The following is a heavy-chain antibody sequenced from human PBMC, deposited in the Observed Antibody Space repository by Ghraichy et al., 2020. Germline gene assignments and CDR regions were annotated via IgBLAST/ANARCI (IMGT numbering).Heavy chain of an antibody. CDR3: AREGDYYDSSGYH. CDR2: TDSIGGT. CDR1: GASIRTEGFY. V-gene: IGHV4-31*03. J-gene: IGHJ4*02. D-gene: IGHD3-22*01. Sequence: SQTLSLTCTVSGASIRTEGFYWSGIEQPPGKAQEWIGHTDSIGGTHFNPSLKSRVTISIATFENQFSLRLTSVTVADTAVYYCAREGDYYDSSGYHWGQGSLVTVSS.